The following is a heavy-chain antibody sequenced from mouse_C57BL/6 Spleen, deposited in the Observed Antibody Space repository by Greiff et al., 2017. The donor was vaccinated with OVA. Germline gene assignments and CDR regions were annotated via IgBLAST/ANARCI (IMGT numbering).Heavy chain of an antibody. CDR1: GYTFTSSW. Sequence: QVQLQQPGAELVMPGASVKLSCKASGYTFTSSWMHWVKQRPGQGLEWIGEIDPSDSYTNYNQKFKGKSTLTVDKSSSTAYMQLSSLTSEDSAVYYCARSYYYGSSYWFAYWGQGTLVTVSA. V-gene: IGHV1-69*01. CDR2: IDPSDSYT. D-gene: IGHD1-1*01. CDR3: ARSYYYGSSYWFAY. J-gene: IGHJ3*01.